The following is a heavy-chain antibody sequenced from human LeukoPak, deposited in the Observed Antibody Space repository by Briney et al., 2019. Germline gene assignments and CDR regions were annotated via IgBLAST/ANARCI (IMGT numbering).Heavy chain of an antibody. Sequence: GGSLRPSCAASGFTFSSYAMSWVRQAPGKGLEWVSAISGSGGSTYYADSVKGRFTISRDNSKNTLYLQMNSLRAEDTAVYYCAKAGPIAARPAVRYFDYWGQGTLVTVSS. D-gene: IGHD6-6*01. CDR2: ISGSGGST. J-gene: IGHJ4*02. V-gene: IGHV3-23*01. CDR1: GFTFSSYA. CDR3: AKAGPIAARPAVRYFDY.